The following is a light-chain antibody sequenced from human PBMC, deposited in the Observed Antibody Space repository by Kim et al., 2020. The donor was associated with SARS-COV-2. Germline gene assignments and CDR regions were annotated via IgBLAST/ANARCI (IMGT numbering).Light chain of an antibody. Sequence: VSTPPTEGRSNIRAGYELHWYQQLPGTGPKLLIYGTSNRPSAVPDRFSGSKSGTSASRAITGLQAEDEADYYCQSYDSSLSGSRVFGGGTQLTVL. CDR3: QSYDSSLSGSRV. CDR2: GTS. V-gene: IGLV1-40*01. CDR1: RSNIRAGYE. J-gene: IGLJ2*01.